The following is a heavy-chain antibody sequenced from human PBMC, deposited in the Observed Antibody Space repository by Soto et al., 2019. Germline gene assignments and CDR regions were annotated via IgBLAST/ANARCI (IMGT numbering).Heavy chain of an antibody. D-gene: IGHD6-19*01. V-gene: IGHV6-1*01. CDR3: SRETVAVAGTDYFDY. CDR2: TYYMSKWYK. CDR1: XDSVSDNSAA. J-gene: IGHJ4*02. Sequence: SQTLSLTCAISXDSVSDNSAACNWIRQSPSRGLEWLGRTYYMSKWYKDYAVSVKSPITINPDTSKNQFSLQLNSVTPEDTAVYYCSRETVAVAGTDYFDYWGQGTLVTVSS.